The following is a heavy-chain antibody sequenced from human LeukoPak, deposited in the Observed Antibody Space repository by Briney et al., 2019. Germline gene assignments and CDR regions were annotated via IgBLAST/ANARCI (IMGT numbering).Heavy chain of an antibody. CDR3: AREVGYDPSWWFDP. V-gene: IGHV3-74*01. CDR1: GFTFSSHW. J-gene: IGHJ5*02. D-gene: IGHD3-3*01. Sequence: GGSLRLSCAASGFTFSSHWMHWVRQAPGKGLVWVSRINSDGSSTSYADSVKGRFTISRDNAKNTLYLQMNSLRAEDTAVYYCAREVGYDPSWWFDPWGQGTLVTVSS. CDR2: INSDGSST.